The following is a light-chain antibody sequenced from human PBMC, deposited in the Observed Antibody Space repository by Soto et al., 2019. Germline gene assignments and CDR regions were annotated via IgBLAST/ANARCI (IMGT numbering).Light chain of an antibody. Sequence: DIQMTQSPSTLSASVGDRVTITCRASQSISSWLAWYQQKPGKAPKLLIYKASSLESGVPSRFSGSGSGTEFTLTIPSLQPDDFATYYCQQYNSYPYTFGQGTKLEIK. CDR2: KAS. J-gene: IGKJ2*01. CDR1: QSISSW. V-gene: IGKV1-5*03. CDR3: QQYNSYPYT.